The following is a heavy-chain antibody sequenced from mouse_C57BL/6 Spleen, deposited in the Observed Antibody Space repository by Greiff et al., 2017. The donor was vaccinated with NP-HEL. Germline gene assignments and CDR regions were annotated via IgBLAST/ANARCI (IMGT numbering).Heavy chain of an antibody. CDR1: GYSITSGYY. CDR3: ARDRGTVTGAMDY. Sequence: EVQLQESGPGLVKPSQSLSLTCSVTGYSITSGYYWNWIRQFPGNKLEWMGYISYDGSNNYNPSLKNRISITRDTSKNQFFLKLNSVTTEDTATYYCARDRGTVTGAMDYWGQGTSVTVSS. D-gene: IGHD3-3*01. J-gene: IGHJ4*01. CDR2: ISYDGSN. V-gene: IGHV3-6*01.